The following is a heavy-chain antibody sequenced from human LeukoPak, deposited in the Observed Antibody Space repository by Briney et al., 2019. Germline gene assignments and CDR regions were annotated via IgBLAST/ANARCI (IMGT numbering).Heavy chain of an antibody. D-gene: IGHD6-13*01. Sequence: GGSLRLSCAASGFTFSSYSMNWVRQAPGKGLEWVSYISSSSSTIYYADSVKGRFTISRDNAKNSLYLQMNSLRAEDTAVYYCARVGVGYSSSWVFDYWGQGTLVTVSS. J-gene: IGHJ4*02. V-gene: IGHV3-48*01. CDR2: ISSSSSTI. CDR1: GFTFSSYS. CDR3: ARVGVGYSSSWVFDY.